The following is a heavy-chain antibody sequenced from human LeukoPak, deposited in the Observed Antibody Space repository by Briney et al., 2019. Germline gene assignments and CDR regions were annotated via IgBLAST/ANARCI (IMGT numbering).Heavy chain of an antibody. Sequence: PGRSRRLSCAAAGFTFDEDAMGWVRQVAGGVREWVSGISWNSGSIGYADSVKGRFTISRDNAKNSLYLQMNSLRAEDTALYYCAKDIGGSIAALFDYWGQGTLVTVSS. CDR2: ISWNSGSI. CDR1: GFTFDEDA. J-gene: IGHJ4*02. CDR3: AKDIGGSIAALFDY. V-gene: IGHV3-9*01. D-gene: IGHD6-6*01.